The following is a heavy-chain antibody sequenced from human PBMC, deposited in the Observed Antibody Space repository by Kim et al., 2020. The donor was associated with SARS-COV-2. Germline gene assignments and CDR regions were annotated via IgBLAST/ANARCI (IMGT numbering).Heavy chain of an antibody. CDR3: ARADSGSYFLDY. CDR1: GGSISSYY. D-gene: IGHD1-26*01. J-gene: IGHJ4*02. CDR2: IYYSGST. V-gene: IGHV4-59*13. Sequence: SETLSLTCTVSGGSISSYYWSWIRQPPGKGLEWIGYIYYSGSTNYNPSLKSRVTISVDTSKNQFSLKLSSVTAADTAVYYCARADSGSYFLDYWGQGTLVTVSS.